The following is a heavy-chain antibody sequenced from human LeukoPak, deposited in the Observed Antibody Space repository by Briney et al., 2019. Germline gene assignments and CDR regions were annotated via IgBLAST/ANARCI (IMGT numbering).Heavy chain of an antibody. J-gene: IGHJ4*02. CDR2: MSPNSGDT. D-gene: IGHD7-27*01. CDR1: GYTFTTHD. V-gene: IGHV1-8*01. CDR3: VRTPPNWGFDY. Sequence: ASVKVSCKASGYTFTTHDINWVRQATGQGLEWLGWMSPNSGDTGYAQKSQGRVTMTSDSSISTAYMELSSLRSEDTAIYYCVRTPPNWGFDYWGQGTLVTVSS.